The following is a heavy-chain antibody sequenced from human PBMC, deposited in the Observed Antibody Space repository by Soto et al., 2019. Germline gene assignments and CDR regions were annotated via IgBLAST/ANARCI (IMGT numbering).Heavy chain of an antibody. Sequence: PGVSLRLSCAASGFTFSDHYMDWVRQAPGKGLEWVGRTRNKANSYTTEYAASVKGRFTISRDDSKNSLYLQMNSLKTEDTAVYYCARDRRYCTNGVCYTSFFDYSGQGTLVIVYS. V-gene: IGHV3-72*01. CDR3: ARDRRYCTNGVCYTSFFDY. CDR2: TRNKANSYTT. D-gene: IGHD2-8*01. CDR1: GFTFSDHY. J-gene: IGHJ4*02.